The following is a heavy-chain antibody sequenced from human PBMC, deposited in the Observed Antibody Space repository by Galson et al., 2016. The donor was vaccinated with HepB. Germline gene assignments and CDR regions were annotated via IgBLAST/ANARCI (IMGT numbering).Heavy chain of an antibody. CDR2: INPSSGST. Sequence: SVKVSCKASGYTFFNYYIHWVRQAPGQGLEWMAMINPSSGSTIYAREFQGTISVTRDTASVPSDTSTGKVHLFLSSLRHEDTAVYYCARLGGTLTGYDNFGNLRGYFDLWGRGSLVTVSS. D-gene: IGHD3-9*01. V-gene: IGHV1-46*01. J-gene: IGHJ2*01. CDR1: GYTFFNYY. CDR3: ARLGGTLTGYDNFGNLRGYFDL.